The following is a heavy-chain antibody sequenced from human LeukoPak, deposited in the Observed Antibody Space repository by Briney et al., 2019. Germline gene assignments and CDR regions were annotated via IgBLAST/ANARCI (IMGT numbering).Heavy chain of an antibody. CDR1: GYIFTSYD. Sequence: ASVKVSCKASGYIFTSYDINWVRQATGQRLEWLGWMSPNSGNTGYAQNFQGRVTMTRSTALSTAYMELSSLRSEDTAVYYCARGLIAAAGTGIDYWGQGTLVTVSS. CDR3: ARGLIAAAGTGIDY. CDR2: MSPNSGNT. J-gene: IGHJ4*02. D-gene: IGHD6-13*01. V-gene: IGHV1-8*01.